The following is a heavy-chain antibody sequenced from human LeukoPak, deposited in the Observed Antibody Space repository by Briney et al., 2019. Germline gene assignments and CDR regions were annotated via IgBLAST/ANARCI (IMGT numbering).Heavy chain of an antibody. V-gene: IGHV3-21*01. D-gene: IGHD6-13*01. CDR2: ISSSSSYI. CDR1: GFTFSSYS. Sequence: PGGSLRLSCAASGFTFSSYSVNWVRQAPGKGLEWVSSISSSSSYIYYADSVKGRFTISRDNAKNSLYLQMNSLRAEDTAVYYCARDLPGIAAGALDYWGQGTLVTVSS. CDR3: ARDLPGIAAGALDY. J-gene: IGHJ4*02.